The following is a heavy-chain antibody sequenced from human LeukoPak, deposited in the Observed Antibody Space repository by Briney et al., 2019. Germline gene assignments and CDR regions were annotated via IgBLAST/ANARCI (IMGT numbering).Heavy chain of an antibody. CDR1: GFTFSSYE. Sequence: GGSLRLSCAASGFTFSSYEMNWVRQAPGKGLEWVSYISSSGSTIYYADSVKGRFTISRDNAKNSLYLQMNSLRAEDTAVYYCAASSGWYVGVVDYMDVWGKGTTVTISS. D-gene: IGHD6-19*01. CDR3: AASSGWYVGVVDYMDV. CDR2: ISSSGSTI. V-gene: IGHV3-48*03. J-gene: IGHJ6*03.